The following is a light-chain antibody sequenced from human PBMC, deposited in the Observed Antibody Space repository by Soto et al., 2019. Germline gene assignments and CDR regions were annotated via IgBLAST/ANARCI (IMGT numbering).Light chain of an antibody. J-gene: IGLJ3*02. Sequence: QSVLTQSSSASASLGSSVKLTCTLSSGHSSYIITWHQQQPGKAPRYLMKPEGSGSYNKGSGVPDRFSGSSSGADRYLTISNLQFEDEADYYCETWDSNNWVFGGGTKVTVL. V-gene: IGLV4-60*02. CDR3: ETWDSNNWV. CDR2: PEGSGSY. CDR1: SGHSSYI.